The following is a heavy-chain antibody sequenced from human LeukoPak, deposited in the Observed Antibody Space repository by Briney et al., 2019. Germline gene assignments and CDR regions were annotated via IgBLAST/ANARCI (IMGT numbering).Heavy chain of an antibody. CDR1: GFTVSSNY. CDR3: ASSGVVVVSGMDV. V-gene: IGHV3-66*01. J-gene: IGHJ6*02. Sequence: GGSLRLSCAASGFTVSSNYMSWVRQAPGKGLEWVSVIYSGGSTYYADSVKGRFTISRDNAKNSLYLQMNSLRAEDTAVYYCASSGVVVVSGMDVWGQGTTVTVSS. D-gene: IGHD2-2*01. CDR2: IYSGGST.